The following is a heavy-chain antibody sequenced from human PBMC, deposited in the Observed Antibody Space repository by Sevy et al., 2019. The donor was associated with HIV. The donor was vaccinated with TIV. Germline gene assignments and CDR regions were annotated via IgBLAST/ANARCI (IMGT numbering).Heavy chain of an antibody. CDR3: ARDIPVAAVDY. Sequence: GGSLRLSCAASGFPFSNYEMNWVRQAPGKGLEWVAFMSTGVSRVFYADSVKGRFTISRDNARNSLYLQMDNLRVEDTALYYCARDIPVAAVDYWGQGTLVTVSS. CDR2: MSTGVSRV. V-gene: IGHV3-48*03. CDR1: GFPFSNYE. J-gene: IGHJ4*02. D-gene: IGHD6-13*01.